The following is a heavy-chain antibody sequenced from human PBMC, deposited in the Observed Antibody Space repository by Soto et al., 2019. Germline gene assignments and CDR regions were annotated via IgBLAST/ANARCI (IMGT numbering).Heavy chain of an antibody. J-gene: IGHJ5*02. Sequence: SEGPCNTCVLSRGSTDNRLSFWGWVRHPPGKGLEFIGSLFYTRGAYYNPSLNSRVTVSVDTSKNQLYLRVNSVTAAVSAVYYCLRVGAAASRHTEFYSWRQG. CDR2: LFYTRGA. CDR3: LRVGAAASRHTEFYS. V-gene: IGHV4-39*05. CDR1: RGSTDNRLSF. D-gene: IGHD2-15*01.